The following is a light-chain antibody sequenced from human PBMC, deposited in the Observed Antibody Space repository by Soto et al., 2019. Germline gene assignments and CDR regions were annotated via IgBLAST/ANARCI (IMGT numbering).Light chain of an antibody. V-gene: IGKV3-11*01. CDR1: QSISSN. CDR3: QQRSNWSWT. J-gene: IGKJ1*01. CDR2: DAS. Sequence: EIVLTQSPGTLSLSTGERATLSCRASQSISSNLAWYRQKPGQAPRLLIYDASNRATGIPARFSGSGSGTDFSLTISSLEPEDFAVYYCQQRSNWSWTFGQGTKVDIK.